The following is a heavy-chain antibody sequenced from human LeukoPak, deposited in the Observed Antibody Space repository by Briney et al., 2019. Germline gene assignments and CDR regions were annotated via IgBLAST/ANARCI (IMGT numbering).Heavy chain of an antibody. D-gene: IGHD2-15*01. CDR3: ARVYCSGGSCYSRAFDY. CDR2: INHSGST. V-gene: IGHV4-34*01. CDR1: GGSFSGYY. J-gene: IGHJ4*02. Sequence: SETLSLTCAVYGGSFSGYYWSWIRQPPGKGLEWIGEINHSGSTNYNPSLKSRVTISVDTSKNQFSLKLSSVTAADTAVYYCARVYCSGGSCYSRAFDYWGQGTLVTVSS.